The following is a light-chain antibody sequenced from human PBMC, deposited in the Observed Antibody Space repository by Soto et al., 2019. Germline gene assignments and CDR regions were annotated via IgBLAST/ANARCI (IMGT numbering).Light chain of an antibody. J-gene: IGLJ2*01. CDR1: SSDVGGYNY. CDR3: SSYAGSNNFV. V-gene: IGLV2-8*01. CDR2: EVS. Sequence: QSALTQPPSASGSPGQSVTISCTGTSSDVGGYNYVSWYQQQPGKAPKLMIYEVSKRPSGVPDRFSGSKSDNTASLTVSGLQAEDEADYYCSSYAGSNNFVFGGGTKLTVL.